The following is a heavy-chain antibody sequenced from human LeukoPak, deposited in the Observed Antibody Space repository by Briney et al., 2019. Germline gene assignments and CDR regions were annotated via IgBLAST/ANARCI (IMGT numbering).Heavy chain of an antibody. CDR2: IKQDGSEK. CDR1: GFTFSSYW. Sequence: PGGSLRLSCAAPGFTFSSYWMSWVRQAPGKGLEWVANIKQDGSEKYYVDSVKGRFTISRDNAKNSLYLQMNSLRVEDTAVYYCASMNFWSGYYVYWGQGTLVTVSS. J-gene: IGHJ4*02. CDR3: ASMNFWSGYYVY. D-gene: IGHD3-3*01. V-gene: IGHV3-7*01.